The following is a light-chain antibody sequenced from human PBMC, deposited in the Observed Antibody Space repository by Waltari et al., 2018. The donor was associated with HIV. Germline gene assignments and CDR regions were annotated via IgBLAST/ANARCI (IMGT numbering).Light chain of an antibody. CDR2: EVS. Sequence: QSVLTQPASVSGSPGQSLTLSCTGTTHDIGSSTDVSWYQQSPDKAPKLIIYEVSNRPSGISSRFSGSKSGNTASLTISGLQADDEAYYHCSSYSRGALLFGGGTKVTVL. V-gene: IGLV2-14*01. J-gene: IGLJ2*01. CDR3: SSYSRGALL. CDR1: THDIGSSTD.